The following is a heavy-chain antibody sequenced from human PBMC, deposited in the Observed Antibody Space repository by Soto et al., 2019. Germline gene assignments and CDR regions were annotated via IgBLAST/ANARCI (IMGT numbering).Heavy chain of an antibody. CDR3: AHLYGSGSHYTKREPYYFDY. V-gene: IGHV2-5*02. CDR2: IYWDDDK. Sequence: QITLKESGPTLVKPTQTLTLTCTFSGFSLSTSGVGVGWIRQPPGKALEWLALIYWDDDKRYSPSLKSRLTITKDTSKNQVVLTMTNMDPVDTATYYCAHLYGSGSHYTKREPYYFDYWGQGTLVTVSS. CDR1: GFSLSTSGVG. D-gene: IGHD3-10*01. J-gene: IGHJ4*02.